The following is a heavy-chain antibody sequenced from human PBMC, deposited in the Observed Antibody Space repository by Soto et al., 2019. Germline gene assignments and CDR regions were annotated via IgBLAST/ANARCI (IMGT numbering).Heavy chain of an antibody. Sequence: QVQLVQSGAEVRKPGASVKVSCKASGYTFNRHYIQWVRQAPGQGLEWMGMIDPSGGDTNYAKKFQGRVTLTSDTSTSTVYRELSRLRSEDTAVYYCAKRRGVGLTRSSFDYWGPGTLVIVSS. CDR2: IDPSGGDT. D-gene: IGHD1-26*01. J-gene: IGHJ4*02. V-gene: IGHV1-46*02. CDR3: AKRRGVGLTRSSFDY. CDR1: GYTFNRHY.